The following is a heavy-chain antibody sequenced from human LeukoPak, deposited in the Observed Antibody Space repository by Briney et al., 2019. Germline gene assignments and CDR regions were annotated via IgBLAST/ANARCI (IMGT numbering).Heavy chain of an antibody. V-gene: IGHV3-74*01. J-gene: IGHJ5*02. CDR2: INSDGSST. CDR1: GFTFSSYW. D-gene: IGHD1-26*01. Sequence: GGSLRLSCAASGFTFSSYWMHWVRQAPGKRLVWVSRINSDGSSTSYADSVKGRFTISRDNAKNTLYLQMNSLRAEDTAVYYCARDRDSGSPEGDWFDPRGQGTLVTVSS. CDR3: ARDRDSGSPEGDWFDP.